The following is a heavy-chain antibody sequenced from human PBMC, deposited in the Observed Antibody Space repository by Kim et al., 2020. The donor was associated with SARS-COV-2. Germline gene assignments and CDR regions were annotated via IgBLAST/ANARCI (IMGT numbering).Heavy chain of an antibody. CDR2: N. V-gene: IGHV6-1*01. D-gene: IGHD6-13*01. CDR3: ARRRSSSGAFDI. J-gene: IGHJ3*02. Sequence: NDYAVSVKSRITINPDTSKNQFSLQLNSVTPEDTAVYYCARRRSSSGAFDIWGQGTMVTVSS.